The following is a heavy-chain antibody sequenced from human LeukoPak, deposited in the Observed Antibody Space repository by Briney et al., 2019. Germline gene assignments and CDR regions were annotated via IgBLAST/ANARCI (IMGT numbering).Heavy chain of an antibody. Sequence: GGSLRLSCAASGFTFSSYAMSWVRQAPGKGLEWVSAISGIRSNTYYADSVKGRFTLSRDNSKNTLYLQMNSLRAEDTAVYYCAKRADTDSSVYRQYYFEYWGQGTLVTVSS. CDR3: AKRADTDSSVYRQYYFEY. CDR1: GFTFSSYA. CDR2: ISGIRSNT. D-gene: IGHD5-18*01. V-gene: IGHV3-23*01. J-gene: IGHJ4*02.